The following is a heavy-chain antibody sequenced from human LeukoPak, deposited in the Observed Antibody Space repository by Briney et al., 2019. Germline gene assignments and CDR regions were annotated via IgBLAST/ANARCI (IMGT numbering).Heavy chain of an antibody. V-gene: IGHV4-4*02. Sequence: SETLSLTCAVSGASIISPYWLTWVRQPPGKGLEWVGEIYHDGNTNYNPSLKSRLSVSLDKSRNQFPLKLSFVTAADTAVYYCVRTPRDWGQGILVTVSS. J-gene: IGHJ4*02. CDR2: IYHDGNT. D-gene: IGHD2-21*01. CDR1: GASIISPYW. CDR3: VRTPRD.